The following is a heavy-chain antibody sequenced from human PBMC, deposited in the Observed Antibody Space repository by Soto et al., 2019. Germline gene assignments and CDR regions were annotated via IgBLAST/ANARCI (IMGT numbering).Heavy chain of an antibody. CDR3: AIARRGYCTNGVCFSYYYYYYGMDV. V-gene: IGHV1-69*13. J-gene: IGHJ6*02. CDR2: IIPIFGTA. Sequence: GASVKVSCKASGGTFSSYAISWVRQAPGQGLEWMGGIIPIFGTANYAQKFQGRVTIIADESTSTAYMELSSLRSEDTAVYYCAIARRGYCTNGVCFSYYYYYYGMDVWGQGTTVTVSS. D-gene: IGHD2-8*01. CDR1: GGTFSSYA.